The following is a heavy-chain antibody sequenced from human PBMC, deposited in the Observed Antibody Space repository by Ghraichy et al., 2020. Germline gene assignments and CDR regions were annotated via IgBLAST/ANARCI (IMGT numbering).Heavy chain of an antibody. D-gene: IGHD3/OR15-3a*01. CDR1: GFTFTTNA. Sequence: LSLTCAASGFTFTTNAMTWVRQAPGKGLEWVSTITGSGYNTFYADSVKGRFRISRDNSKNALSLQMNSLRADDTALYYCAKVSDFWTGYYESWGQGTLVTVSS. V-gene: IGHV3-23*01. CDR3: AKVSDFWTGYYES. J-gene: IGHJ5*02. CDR2: ITGSGYNT.